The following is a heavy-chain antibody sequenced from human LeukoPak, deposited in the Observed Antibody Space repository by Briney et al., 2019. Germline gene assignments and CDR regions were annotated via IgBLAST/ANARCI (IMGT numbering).Heavy chain of an antibody. V-gene: IGHV3-21*01. CDR3: ARDSSGYSQVFDY. J-gene: IGHJ4*02. CDR1: GFTFSSYS. Sequence: GGSLRLSCAASGFTFSSYSMNWVRQAPGKGLELVSSISSSSSYIYYADSVKGRFTISRDNAKNSLYLQMNSLRAEDTAVYYCARDSSGYSQVFDYWGQGTLVTVSS. CDR2: ISSSSSYI. D-gene: IGHD3-22*01.